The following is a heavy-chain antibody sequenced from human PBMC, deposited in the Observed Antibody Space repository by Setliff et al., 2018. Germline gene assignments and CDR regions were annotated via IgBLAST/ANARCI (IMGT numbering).Heavy chain of an antibody. CDR3: ARQAVAGSDAFDI. D-gene: IGHD6-19*01. CDR1: GYSFTSYW. J-gene: IGHJ3*02. Sequence: GESLKISCKGSGYSFTSYWIGWVRQMPGKGLEWMGIDTRYSPSFQGQVTLSADKSISTAYLQWSSLKASDTAMYYCARQAVAGSDAFDIWGQGTMVTVSS. CDR2: DT. V-gene: IGHV5-51*01.